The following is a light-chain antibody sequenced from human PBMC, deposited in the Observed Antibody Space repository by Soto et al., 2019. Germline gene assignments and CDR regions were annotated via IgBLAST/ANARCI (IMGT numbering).Light chain of an antibody. Sequence: EIVLTQSPATLSLSPGERATLSCRTSQNVGSSLAWYQQKPGQAPRLLIYDASNRAPGIPATFSGSGSGTDFTLTIRCLEPEDFAVYYCHHRRDWSYVFGQGPKLVIK. CDR3: HHRRDWSYV. J-gene: IGKJ2*01. V-gene: IGKV3-11*01. CDR2: DAS. CDR1: QNVGSS.